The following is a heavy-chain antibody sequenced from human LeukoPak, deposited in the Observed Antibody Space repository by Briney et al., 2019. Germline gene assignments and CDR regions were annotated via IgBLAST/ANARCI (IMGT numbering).Heavy chain of an antibody. CDR1: GFTFSSYA. D-gene: IGHD3-10*01. J-gene: IGHJ4*02. Sequence: GGSLRLSCAASGFTFSSYAMHWVRQAPGKGLEWVAVISYDGTNTYSAASMKGRFTISRDNSKNTLFLQMNNLRAEDTALYYCVRESDSRSASGSPDHWGQGTLVTVSS. V-gene: IGHV3-30-3*01. CDR2: ISYDGTNT. CDR3: VRESDSRSASGSPDH.